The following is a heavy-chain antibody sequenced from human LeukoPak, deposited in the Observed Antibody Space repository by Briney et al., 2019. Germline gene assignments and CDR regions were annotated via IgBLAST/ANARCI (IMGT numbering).Heavy chain of an antibody. CDR1: NPFITSGSYY. CDR3: AGDCSSHMDV. D-gene: IGHD2-15*01. J-gene: IGHJ6*03. CDR2: VNTNGST. V-gene: IGHV4-61*09. Sequence: LSLICTVCNPFITSGSYYWTWIRRSAGKGLEWIGHVNTNGSTAYNPSLKSRVTVSEDTSKNQFSLKLSSVTAADTAVYYCAGDCSSHMDVWGKGTTVTVSS.